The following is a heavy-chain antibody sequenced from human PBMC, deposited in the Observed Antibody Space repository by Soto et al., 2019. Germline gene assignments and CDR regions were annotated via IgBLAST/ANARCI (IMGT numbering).Heavy chain of an antibody. V-gene: IGHV4-59*02. D-gene: IGHD6-13*01. J-gene: IGHJ6*02. CDR1: GGSVSGNY. Sequence: PSETLSLTCSGSGGSVSGNYWTWIRQPPGKGLEWIGHIHSSGTTYRPSLKSRVTIAVDTSKNQFSLQLTSVTAADTAVYYCARGGSPAPKYYYYGVDVWGQGTTVTVSS. CDR2: IHSSGTT. CDR3: ARGGSPAPKYYYYGVDV.